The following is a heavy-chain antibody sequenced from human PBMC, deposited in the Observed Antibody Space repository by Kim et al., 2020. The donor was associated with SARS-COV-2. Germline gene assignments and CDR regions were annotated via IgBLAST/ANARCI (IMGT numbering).Heavy chain of an antibody. CDR2: ISYEGTNK. CDR3: AKDGLNYYGSGRSDYFDY. V-gene: IGHV3-30*18. Sequence: GGSLRLSCAASGFTFSTYGMHWVRQAPGKGLEWVAVISYEGTNKYHADSVQGLFTISRDNSKNTLYLQMNSLRVEDTAVYYCAKDGLNYYGSGRSDYFDYWGQGTLVTVSS. J-gene: IGHJ4*02. D-gene: IGHD3-10*01. CDR1: GFTFSTYG.